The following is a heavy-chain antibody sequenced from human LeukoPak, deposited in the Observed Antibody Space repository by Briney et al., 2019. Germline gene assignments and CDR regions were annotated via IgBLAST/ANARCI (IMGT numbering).Heavy chain of an antibody. D-gene: IGHD3-10*01. CDR1: GYTFTGYY. J-gene: IGHJ4*02. CDR3: ARDDPITMVRGSSNY. V-gene: IGHV1-2*06. CDR2: MKTNSGGT. Sequence: ASVSVSCTASGYTFTGYYMHWVRQTPGQGPEWMGRMKTNSGGTNYAQKFQGRVTMTRETSISTAYMELSRLRSDDTAVYYCARDDPITMVRGSSNYWGQGTLVTVSS.